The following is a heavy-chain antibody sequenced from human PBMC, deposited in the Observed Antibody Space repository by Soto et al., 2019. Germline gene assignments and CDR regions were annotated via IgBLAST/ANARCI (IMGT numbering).Heavy chain of an antibody. Sequence: GGSLRLSCRASGFIFSDYIVNWVRQAPGKGLEWVSGISGSGGDTFYADSVRGRFTISRDNSKSTVYLQMSSLRADDTAIYYCAEDGYGKGDYWGQGPQVTVSS. CDR3: AEDGYGKGDY. V-gene: IGHV3-23*01. D-gene: IGHD5-18*01. CDR1: GFIFSDYI. CDR2: ISGSGGDT. J-gene: IGHJ4*02.